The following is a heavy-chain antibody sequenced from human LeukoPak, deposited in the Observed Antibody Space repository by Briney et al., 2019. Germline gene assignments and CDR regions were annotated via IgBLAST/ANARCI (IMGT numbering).Heavy chain of an antibody. CDR2: ISAYNGNT. J-gene: IGHJ4*02. D-gene: IGHD3-10*01. CDR3: ARDLITMVRGVIDY. Sequence: GASVKVSCKASGGTFSSYAISWVRQAPGQGLEWMGWISAYNGNTNYAQKLQGRVTMTTDTSTSTAYMELRSLRSDDTAVYYCARDLITMVRGVIDYWGQGTLVTVSS. CDR1: GGTFSSYA. V-gene: IGHV1-18*01.